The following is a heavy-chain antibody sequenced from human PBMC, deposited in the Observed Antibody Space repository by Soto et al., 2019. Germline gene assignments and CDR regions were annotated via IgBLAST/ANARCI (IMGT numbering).Heavy chain of an antibody. CDR1: GFTFSSYA. V-gene: IGHV3-23*01. CDR3: AKSRSPLGRYWYFDL. J-gene: IGHJ2*01. Sequence: EVQLLESGGGLVQPGGSLRLSCAASGFTFSSYAMSWVRQAPGKGLEWVSAISGSGGRTYYADSVKGRFTISRDNSKNTLYLQMNSLRAEDTAVYYCAKSRSPLGRYWYFDLWGRGTLVTVSS. CDR2: ISGSGGRT.